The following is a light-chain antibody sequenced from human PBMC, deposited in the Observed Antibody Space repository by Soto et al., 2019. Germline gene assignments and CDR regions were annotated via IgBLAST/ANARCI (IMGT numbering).Light chain of an antibody. V-gene: IGKV3-15*01. CDR1: QSVSSN. CDR3: QQRHMWPIT. Sequence: EIVMTQSPVTLSVSPGERVTLSCRASQSVSSNLAWYQQKPGQAPRLLIHGASTRATSIPARFSGSGSGTDFTLTISSLEPEDSAVYYCQQRHMWPITFGQGTRLEI. J-gene: IGKJ5*01. CDR2: GAS.